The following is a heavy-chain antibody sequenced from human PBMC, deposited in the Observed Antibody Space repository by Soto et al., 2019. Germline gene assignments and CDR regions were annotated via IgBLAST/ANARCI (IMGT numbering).Heavy chain of an antibody. Sequence: SETLSLTCTVSDGSVSSGNYYWTWIRQPPGKGLEWIGYIHSSGSTLYNPSLKSRVFISVDTSMNQFSLKLTSVTAADTALYFCARDSLALFDSWGQGTLVTVSS. D-gene: IGHD5-12*01. V-gene: IGHV4-61*01. CDR3: ARDSLALFDS. CDR1: DGSVSSGNYY. CDR2: IHSSGST. J-gene: IGHJ4*02.